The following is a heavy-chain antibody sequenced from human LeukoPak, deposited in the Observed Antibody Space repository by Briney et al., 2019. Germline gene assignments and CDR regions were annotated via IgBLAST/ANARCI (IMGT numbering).Heavy chain of an antibody. J-gene: IGHJ4*02. D-gene: IGHD4-17*01. CDR3: ARDPPLPVTIDYFDY. CDR1: GFTFSSYS. CDR2: ISSSSSYI. V-gene: IGHV3-21*01. Sequence: PGGSLRLSCAASGFTFSSYSMNWVRQAPGKGLEWVSSISSSSSYIYYADSVKGRFTISRDNAKNSLYLQMNSLRAEDTAVYYCARDPPLPVTIDYFDYWGQGTLVTVSS.